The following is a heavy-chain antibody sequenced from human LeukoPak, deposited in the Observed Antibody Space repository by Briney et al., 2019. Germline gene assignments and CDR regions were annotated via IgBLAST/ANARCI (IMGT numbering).Heavy chain of an antibody. CDR3: ARVGSDNSWIDY. CDR1: GYTFTGYY. V-gene: IGHV1-2*02. J-gene: IGHJ4*02. Sequence: ASVKVSCKASGYTFTGYYLHWVRQAPGQGLEWVGWINPKSGGTRYAQKMQGRVTMSRDTSISTAYMELSRLRSDDTAVYYCARVGSDNSWIDYWGQGTLVTVSS. CDR2: INPKSGGT. D-gene: IGHD6-13*01.